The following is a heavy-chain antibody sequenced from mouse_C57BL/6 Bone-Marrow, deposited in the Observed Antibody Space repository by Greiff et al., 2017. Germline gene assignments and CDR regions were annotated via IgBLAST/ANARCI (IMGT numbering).Heavy chain of an antibody. D-gene: IGHD1-1*01. V-gene: IGHV5-17*01. CDR1: GFTFSDYG. J-gene: IGHJ1*03. Sequence: EVKLVESGGGLVKPGGSLKLSCAASGFTFSDYGMHWVRQAPEKGLEWVAYISSGSSTIYYADTVKGRFTISRDNAKNTLFLQMTSLRSEDTAMYYCARRYGSSFDWYFDVWGTGTTVTVSS. CDR2: ISSGSSTI. CDR3: ARRYGSSFDWYFDV.